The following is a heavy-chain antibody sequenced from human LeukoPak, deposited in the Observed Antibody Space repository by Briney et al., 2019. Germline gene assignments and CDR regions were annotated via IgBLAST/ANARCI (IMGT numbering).Heavy chain of an antibody. J-gene: IGHJ4*02. Sequence: ASVKVSCKASGYTFTSYYMHWVRQAPGQGLEWMGWINPNSGGTNYAQKFQGRVTMTRDTSIITAYMELSRLRSDDTAVYYCARANRRVDIVATRGGPFDYWGQGTLVTVSS. V-gene: IGHV1-2*02. CDR3: ARANRRVDIVATRGGPFDY. D-gene: IGHD5-12*01. CDR2: INPNSGGT. CDR1: GYTFTSYY.